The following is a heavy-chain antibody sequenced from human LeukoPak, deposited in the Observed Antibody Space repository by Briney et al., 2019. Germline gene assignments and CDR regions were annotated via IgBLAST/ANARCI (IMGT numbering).Heavy chain of an antibody. CDR3: ARLRHIVVVTAIPHWYFDL. J-gene: IGHJ2*01. CDR2: IYYSGST. D-gene: IGHD2-21*02. V-gene: IGHV4-59*08. Sequence: KPSETLSLTCTVSGGSISSYYWSWIRQPPGKGLEWIGYIYYSGSTNYNPSLKSRVTISVDTSKNQFSLKLSSVTAADTAVYYCARLRHIVVVTAIPHWYFDLWGRGTLVTVSS. CDR1: GGSISSYY.